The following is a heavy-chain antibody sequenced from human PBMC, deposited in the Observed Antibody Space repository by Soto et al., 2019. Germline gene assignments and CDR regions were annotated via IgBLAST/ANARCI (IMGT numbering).Heavy chain of an antibody. CDR1: GFTFDDYT. CDR2: ISWDGGST. D-gene: IGHD1-26*01. V-gene: IGHV3-43*01. CDR3: AKVSATQTYYYYGMDV. J-gene: IGHJ6*02. Sequence: GGSLILSCAASGFTFDDYTMHWVRQAPGKGLEWVSLISWDGGSTYYADSVKGRFTISRDNSKNSLYLQMNSLRTEDTALYYCAKVSATQTYYYYGMDVWGQGTTVTVSS.